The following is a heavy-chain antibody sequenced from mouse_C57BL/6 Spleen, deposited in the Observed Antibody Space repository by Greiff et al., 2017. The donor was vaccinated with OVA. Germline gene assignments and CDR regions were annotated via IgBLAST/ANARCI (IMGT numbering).Heavy chain of an antibody. J-gene: IGHJ1*03. CDR3: TGRGNSWYFDV. Sequence: QVPLQPSGAELVRPGASVTLSCKASGYTFTDSEMHLVKQTPVPGLEWIGAIDPETGGPAYNQKFTGKAILTADKSSSTAYMELRSLTSEDSAVYYCTGRGNSWYFDVWGTGTTVTVSS. D-gene: IGHD2-1*01. CDR2: IDPETGGP. V-gene: IGHV1-15*01. CDR1: GYTFTDSE.